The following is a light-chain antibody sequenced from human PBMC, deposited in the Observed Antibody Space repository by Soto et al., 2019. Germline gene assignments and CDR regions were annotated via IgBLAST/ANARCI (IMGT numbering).Light chain of an antibody. V-gene: IGLV1-51*01. J-gene: IGLJ1*01. CDR1: SSNIGNNY. CDR3: GTWDSSLSAYV. Sequence: QSVLTQPPSVSAAPGQKVTISCSGSSSNIGNNYVSWYQQLPGTAPKLLIYDNNKRPSGIPDRFSGSKSGTSATLGITGLQTGDEADHYCGTWDSSLSAYVFGIGTKLTVL. CDR2: DNN.